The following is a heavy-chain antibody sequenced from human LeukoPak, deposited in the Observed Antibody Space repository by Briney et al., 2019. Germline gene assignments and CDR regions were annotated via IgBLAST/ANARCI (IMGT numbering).Heavy chain of an antibody. D-gene: IGHD6-19*01. Sequence: PSETLSLTCTVSGGSLSSSSYYWGWIRQPPGKGLEWIGSIYYSGSTYYNPSLKSRVTISVDTSKNQFSLKLSSVTAADTAVYYCARLRGSSGWTVYFDYWGQGTLVTVSS. CDR3: ARLRGSSGWTVYFDY. V-gene: IGHV4-39*01. CDR1: GGSLSSSSYY. CDR2: IYYSGST. J-gene: IGHJ4*02.